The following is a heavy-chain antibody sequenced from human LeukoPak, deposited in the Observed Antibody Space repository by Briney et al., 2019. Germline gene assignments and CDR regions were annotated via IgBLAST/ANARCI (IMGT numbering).Heavy chain of an antibody. V-gene: IGHV3-30*03. J-gene: IGHJ4*02. CDR1: GFTFSTYS. D-gene: IGHD3-16*01. CDR3: AREAETPYDYVWANYFDY. CDR2: ISYDGSNR. Sequence: GGSLRLSCAASGFTFSTYSMNWVRQAPGKGLEWVAVISYDGSNRYYADSVKGRFTISRDNSKNTLYLQMNSLRAGDTAVYYCAREAETPYDYVWANYFDYWGQGTLVTVSS.